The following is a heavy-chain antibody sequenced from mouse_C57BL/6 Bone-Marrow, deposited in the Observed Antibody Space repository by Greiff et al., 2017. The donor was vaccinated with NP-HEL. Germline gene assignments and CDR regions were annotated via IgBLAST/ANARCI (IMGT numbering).Heavy chain of an antibody. CDR2: IDPSDSYT. CDR1: GYTFTSYW. V-gene: IGHV1-69*01. J-gene: IGHJ3*01. CDR3: ARSPSYDGYWAY. Sequence: GQVQQPGAELVMPGASVKLSCKASGYTFTSYWMHWVKQRPGQGLEWIGEIDPSDSYTNYNQKFKGKSTLTVDKSSSTAYMQLSSLTSEDSAVYYCARSPSYDGYWAYWGQGTLVTVSA. D-gene: IGHD2-3*01.